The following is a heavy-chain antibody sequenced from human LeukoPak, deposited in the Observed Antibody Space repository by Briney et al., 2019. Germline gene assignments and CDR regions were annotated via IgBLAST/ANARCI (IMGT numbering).Heavy chain of an antibody. D-gene: IGHD2-15*01. J-gene: IGHJ3*02. CDR2: TYSRSKWYS. CDR1: GDSVSNNRAT. CDR3: ARVLTPGAFDI. Sequence: SQTLSLTCAISGDSVSNNRATWIWIRQSPSRGLELLRRTYSRSKWYSDYAVSVKSRITIHPDTSKNHFSLHLNSVTPEDTAVYYCARVLTPGAFDIWGQGTMVTVSS. V-gene: IGHV6-1*01.